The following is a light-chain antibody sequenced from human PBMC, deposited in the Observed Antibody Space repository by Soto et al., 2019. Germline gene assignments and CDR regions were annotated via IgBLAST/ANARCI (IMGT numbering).Light chain of an antibody. Sequence: IVFAQFSATPSFSPGERAPLSFRASQSVSSYLAWYQQKPGQAPRLLIYDASNRATGIPARFSGSGSGTDFTLTISSLEPEDFAVYYCQQRSNWPLSFGGGTKVDIK. CDR3: QQRSNWPLS. V-gene: IGKV3-11*01. CDR1: QSVSSY. CDR2: DAS. J-gene: IGKJ4*01.